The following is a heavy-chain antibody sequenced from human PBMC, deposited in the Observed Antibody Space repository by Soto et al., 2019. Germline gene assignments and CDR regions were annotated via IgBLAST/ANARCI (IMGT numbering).Heavy chain of an antibody. CDR2: IHDSGST. CDR3: ARVRGYYDSTGYLYYFDY. V-gene: IGHV4-59*01. Sequence: SETLSLTCTVFGGCINGFYWSWIRQPPGKGLEWIAYIHDSGSTKYNSSVKSRVTISVDKSKNQFSLDLSSVTAADTAVYYCARVRGYYDSTGYLYYFDYWGQGALVTVS. J-gene: IGHJ4*02. CDR1: GGCINGFY. D-gene: IGHD3-22*01.